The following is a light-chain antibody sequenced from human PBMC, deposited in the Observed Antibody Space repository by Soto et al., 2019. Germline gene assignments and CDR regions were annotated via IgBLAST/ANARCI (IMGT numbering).Light chain of an antibody. J-gene: IGKJ1*01. Sequence: DIQMTQSPSTLSASVGDSVTITCRASQSISSWLAWYQQKPGKAPKLLIYDASSLESGVPSRFSGSGSGTEFTLTISGLQPDDFATYYCQQYNSYWWTFGQGTKVEIK. V-gene: IGKV1-5*01. CDR3: QQYNSYWWT. CDR1: QSISSW. CDR2: DAS.